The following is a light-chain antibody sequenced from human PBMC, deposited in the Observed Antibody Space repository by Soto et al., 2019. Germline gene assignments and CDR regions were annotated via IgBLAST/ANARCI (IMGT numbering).Light chain of an antibody. CDR3: ATWDDSLNARGV. V-gene: IGLV1-44*01. Sequence: QSVLTQTPSASGTPGQTVTISCSGSRSNIGNNAVSWYQQFPGTAPKLLIYNNNQRPSGVPDRVSGSKSRTSASLAISGLQSEDEADYYCATWDDSLNARGVFGGGTKLTVL. CDR1: RSNIGNNA. CDR2: NNN. J-gene: IGLJ3*02.